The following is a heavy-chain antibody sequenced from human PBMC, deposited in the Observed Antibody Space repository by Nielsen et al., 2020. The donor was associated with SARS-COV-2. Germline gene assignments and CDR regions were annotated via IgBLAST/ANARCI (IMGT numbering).Heavy chain of an antibody. CDR1: GFTFNIYA. J-gene: IGHJ4*02. CDR2: ISGSGGST. Sequence: GESLKISCAASGFTFNIYAMAWVRRAPGRGLQWVTAISGSGGSTYYADSVKGRFTISRDNSKNTLYLQMNSLRAEDTAVYYCAKRYYYGSGSYGLDGYWGQGTLVTVSS. CDR3: AKRYYYGSGSYGLDGY. D-gene: IGHD3-10*01. V-gene: IGHV3-23*01.